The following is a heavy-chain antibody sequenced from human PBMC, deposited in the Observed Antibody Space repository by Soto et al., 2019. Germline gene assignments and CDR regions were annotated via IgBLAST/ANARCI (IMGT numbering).Heavy chain of an antibody. Sequence: QVQLQESGPGLVKPSETLSLTCTVSGGSISSYYWSWIRQPPGKGLEWIGYIYYSGSTNYNPSLKSRVTISVDPSKNPFSLKLCSVTAADTAGYYGARRYRSCFDYWGQGTLVTVSP. V-gene: IGHV4-59*08. CDR2: IYYSGST. D-gene: IGHD2-2*01. CDR1: GGSISSYY. J-gene: IGHJ4*02. CDR3: ARRYRSCFDY.